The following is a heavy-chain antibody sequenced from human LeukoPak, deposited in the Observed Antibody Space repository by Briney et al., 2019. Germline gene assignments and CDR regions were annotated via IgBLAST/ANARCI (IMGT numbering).Heavy chain of an antibody. D-gene: IGHD5-24*01. Sequence: SETLSPTCTVSGGSISSGSYYWTWIRQHPEKGLEWIGYIYYSGRTYYNSSLESRITISLDASKNHFSLMLTSVTAADTAVYYCARDRDGYNRLDYWGQGILVTVSS. V-gene: IGHV4-31*03. CDR1: GGSISSGSYY. CDR2: IYYSGRT. J-gene: IGHJ4*02. CDR3: ARDRDGYNRLDY.